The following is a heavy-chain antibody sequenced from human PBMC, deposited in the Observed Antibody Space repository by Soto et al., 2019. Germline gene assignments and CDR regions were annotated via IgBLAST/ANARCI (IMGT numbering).Heavy chain of an antibody. J-gene: IGHJ4*02. CDR2: ISGSGGST. Sequence: LRLSCAASGFTFSSYAMSWVRQAPGKGLEWVSAISGSGGSTYYADSVKGRFTISRDNSKNTLYLQMNSLRAEDTAVYYCAKSPRPAVTADYWGQGTLVTVSS. CDR1: GFTFSSYA. V-gene: IGHV3-23*01. D-gene: IGHD6-19*01. CDR3: AKSPRPAVTADY.